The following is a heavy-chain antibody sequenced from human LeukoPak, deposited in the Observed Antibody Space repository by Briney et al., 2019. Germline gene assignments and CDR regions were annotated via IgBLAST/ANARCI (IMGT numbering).Heavy chain of an antibody. CDR3: ARGLSRAWYFDL. CDR1: GFTFSSYS. CDR2: ISSSSSYI. J-gene: IGHJ2*01. Sequence: GGSLRLSCAASGFTFSSYSMNWVRQAPGKGLEWVSSISSSSSYIYYADSVKGRFTISRDNAKNSLYLKMNSLRAEDTAVYYCARGLSRAWYFDLWGRGTLVTVSS. V-gene: IGHV3-21*01.